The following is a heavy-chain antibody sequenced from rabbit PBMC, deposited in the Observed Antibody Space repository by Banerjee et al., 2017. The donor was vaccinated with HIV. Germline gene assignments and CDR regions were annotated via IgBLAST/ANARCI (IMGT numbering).Heavy chain of an antibody. CDR1: GFTISSSYW. J-gene: IGHJ4*01. V-gene: IGHV1S45*01. Sequence: QEQLEESGGGLVKPGASLTLTCKASGFTISSSYWMCWVRQAPGKGLEWIGYIDPVFGSTYYASWVKGRFTISKTSSTTVTLQMTSLTAADTATYFCARAGGFENYFNLWGPGTLVTVS. D-gene: IGHD1-1*01. CDR3: ARAGGFENYFNL. CDR2: IDPVFGST.